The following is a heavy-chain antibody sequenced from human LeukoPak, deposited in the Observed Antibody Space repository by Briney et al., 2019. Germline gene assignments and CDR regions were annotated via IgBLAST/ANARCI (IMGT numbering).Heavy chain of an antibody. CDR3: ARGEAFAFDM. V-gene: IGHV3-23*01. J-gene: IGHJ3*02. CDR2: INGRDGRT. Sequence: PGGSLRLSCAAPGFTFSNYAMGWVRQAPGKGLEWVSSINGRDGRTYYADSVRGRFSISSDNSKNTLFLQMYSLRAEDTAVYYCARGEAFAFDMWGQGTVVTVSS. CDR1: GFTFSNYA.